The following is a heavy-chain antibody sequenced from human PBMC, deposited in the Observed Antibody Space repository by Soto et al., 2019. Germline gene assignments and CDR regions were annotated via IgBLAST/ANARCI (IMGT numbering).Heavy chain of an antibody. CDR2: IYYSENS. CDR1: GGSISSGGYY. J-gene: IGHJ3*02. Sequence: QVQLQESGPGLVKPSQTLSLTCTVSGGSISSGGYYWSWIRQHPGKGLEWIGYIYYSENSNYNPSLKSRVTISLDTSKNQLSLKLSSVTAADTAVYYCARSYYYGSGTRNDGFDIWGHGTMVTVSS. V-gene: IGHV4-31*03. D-gene: IGHD3-10*01. CDR3: ARSYYYGSGTRNDGFDI.